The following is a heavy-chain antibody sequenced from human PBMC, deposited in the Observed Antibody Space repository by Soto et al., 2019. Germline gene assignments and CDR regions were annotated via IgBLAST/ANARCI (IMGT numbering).Heavy chain of an antibody. V-gene: IGHV1-69*13. CDR2: IIPIFGTA. CDR1: GGTFSSYA. CDR3: ARSGYCSGGSCYSHIYYYYYYGMYV. D-gene: IGHD2-15*01. Sequence: GASVKVSCKASGGTFSSYAISWVRQAPGQGLEWMGGIIPIFGTANYAQKFQGRVTITADESTSTAYMGLSSLRSEDTAVYYCARSGYCSGGSCYSHIYYYYYYGMYVWGQGTTVTVSS. J-gene: IGHJ6*02.